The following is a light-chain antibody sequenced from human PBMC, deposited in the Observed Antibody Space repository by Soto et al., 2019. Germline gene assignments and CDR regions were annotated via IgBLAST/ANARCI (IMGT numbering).Light chain of an antibody. J-gene: IGLJ1*01. Sequence: QSVLTQPPSVSGAPGQRVTISCTGSSSNIGAHYDVHWYQQLPGTAPRILIFDNTNRPSGVPDRFSASKSDTSASLAISGLQAEDEADYYCQSYDISLRGFVFGTGTKLTVL. CDR2: DNT. CDR3: QSYDISLRGFV. CDR1: SSNIGAHYD. V-gene: IGLV1-40*01.